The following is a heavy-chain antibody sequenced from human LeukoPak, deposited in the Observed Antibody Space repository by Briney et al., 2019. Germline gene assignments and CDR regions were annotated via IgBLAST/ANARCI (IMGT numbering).Heavy chain of an antibody. V-gene: IGHV4-61*05. Sequence: SETLSLTCTVSGGSISSSSYYWGWIRQPPGKGLEWIGHIYYTGSTNYNPSLKSRVTISVDTSKNKFSLKLSSVTAADTAVYYCASLLLFDSSGVDYWGQGILVSVSS. CDR3: ASLLLFDSSGVDY. J-gene: IGHJ4*02. CDR2: IYYTGST. D-gene: IGHD3-22*01. CDR1: GGSISSSSYY.